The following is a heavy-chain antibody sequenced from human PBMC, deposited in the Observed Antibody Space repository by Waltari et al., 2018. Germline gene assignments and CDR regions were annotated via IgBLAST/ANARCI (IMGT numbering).Heavy chain of an antibody. CDR3: ARGSMGNFISFFDH. Sequence: QVRLQESGPGLVRPSETLSLTCAVSDDSIADYYWSWIRQAPGKGLESLGYIHFSGDIYYNPSLKSRVSISADMSKNHFSLQLTSVTAADTAVYYCARGSMGNFISFFDHWGQGIQVTVSS. CDR1: DDSIADYY. V-gene: IGHV4-59*01. D-gene: IGHD4-4*01. CDR2: IHFSGDI. J-gene: IGHJ5*02.